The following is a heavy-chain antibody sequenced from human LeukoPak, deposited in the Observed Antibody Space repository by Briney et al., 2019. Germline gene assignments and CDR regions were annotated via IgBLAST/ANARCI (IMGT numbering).Heavy chain of an antibody. J-gene: IGHJ3*02. D-gene: IGHD3-22*01. V-gene: IGHV1-8*01. CDR3: AREDYYDSSGYFISGGAFDI. Sequence: GASVKVSCKASGYTFTSYAINWVRQATGHGLEWMGWMNPNSGNTGYAQKFQGRVTMTRNTSISTAYMELSSLRSEDTAVYYCAREDYYDSSGYFISGGAFDIWGQGTMVTVSS. CDR2: MNPNSGNT. CDR1: GYTFTSYA.